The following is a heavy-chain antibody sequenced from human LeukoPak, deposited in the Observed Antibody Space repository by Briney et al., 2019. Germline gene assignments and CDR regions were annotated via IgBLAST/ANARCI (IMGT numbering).Heavy chain of an antibody. Sequence: PGRSLRLSCAASGFTFSSYGMHWVRQAPGKGLEWVAVIWYDGSNKYYADSVKGRFTISRDNSKNTLYLQMNSLRAEDTAVYYYARDPDGDYYFDYWGQGTLVTVSS. CDR2: IWYDGSNK. V-gene: IGHV3-33*01. CDR3: ARDPDGDYYFDY. J-gene: IGHJ4*02. CDR1: GFTFSSYG. D-gene: IGHD4-17*01.